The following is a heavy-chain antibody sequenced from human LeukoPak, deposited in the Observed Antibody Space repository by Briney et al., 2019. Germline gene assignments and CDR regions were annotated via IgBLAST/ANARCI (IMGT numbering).Heavy chain of an antibody. D-gene: IGHD2-2*01. CDR2: INHSGST. Sequence: SETLSLTCAVYGGSFSGYYWSWIRQPPGKGLEWIGEINHSGSTNYNPSLKSRVTISVDTSKNQFSLKLSSVTAADTAVYYCARFRYYGGRYQLQYYYGMDVWGQGTTVTVSS. CDR3: ARFRYYGGRYQLQYYYGMDV. V-gene: IGHV4-34*01. J-gene: IGHJ6*02. CDR1: GGSFSGYY.